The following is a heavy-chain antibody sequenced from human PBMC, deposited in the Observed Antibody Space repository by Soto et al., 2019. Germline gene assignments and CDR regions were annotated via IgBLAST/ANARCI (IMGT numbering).Heavy chain of an antibody. D-gene: IGHD2-15*01. V-gene: IGHV3-64*02. CDR3: ARARCSSGQCYYFDY. J-gene: IGHJ4*02. CDR1: GFTFSSYN. Sequence: EVQLVESGEGLVQPGGSLRLSCAASGFTFSSYNIHWIRQAPGKGLEFVSAIRRSGDRTYYADSVKGRFTITRDNSKNTVWFQMGSLRAEDMAVYYCARARCSSGQCYYFDYWGRGALVSVSS. CDR2: IRRSGDRT.